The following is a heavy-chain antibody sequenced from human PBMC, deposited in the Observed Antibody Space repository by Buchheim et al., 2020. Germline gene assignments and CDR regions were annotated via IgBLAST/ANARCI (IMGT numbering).Heavy chain of an antibody. Sequence: QLQLQESGPGLVKPSETLSLTCSVSGGSISSSSYYWGWIRQPPGKGLEWIGSIYYSGSTYYNPSLKSRVTISVDKSKNQFSLKLSSVTAADTAVYYCARRSYRSDWYREWFDPWGQGTL. CDR2: IYYSGST. CDR1: GGSISSSSYY. V-gene: IGHV4-39*01. J-gene: IGHJ5*02. CDR3: ARRSYRSDWYREWFDP. D-gene: IGHD6-19*01.